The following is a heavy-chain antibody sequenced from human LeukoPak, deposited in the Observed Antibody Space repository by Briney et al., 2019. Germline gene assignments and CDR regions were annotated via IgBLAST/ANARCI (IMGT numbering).Heavy chain of an antibody. Sequence: SETLSLTGTVSGGSISSYYWSWIRQPPGKGLEWIGYIYYSGSTNYNPSLKSRVTMSVDMSKNQVSLKLSSVTAADTAVYYCARSDYGDYESDYGGQGTLVTVS. V-gene: IGHV4-59*12. J-gene: IGHJ4*02. D-gene: IGHD4-17*01. CDR3: ARSDYGDYESDY. CDR1: GGSISSYY. CDR2: IYYSGST.